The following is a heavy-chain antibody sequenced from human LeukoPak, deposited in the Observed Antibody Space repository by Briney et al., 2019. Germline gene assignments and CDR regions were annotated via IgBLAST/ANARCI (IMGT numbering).Heavy chain of an antibody. J-gene: IGHJ4*02. CDR3: AREGNRIAAAKY. D-gene: IGHD6-13*01. Sequence: APLRVSPTTSGYTFTPSGISWVGQAPGQAVEWMGGISAYNGNTNYAQKLQGRFTMTTDTSTSTAYMELRSLRSDDTAVYYCAREGNRIAAAKYWGQGTLVTVSS. CDR2: ISAYNGNT. CDR1: GYTFTPSG. V-gene: IGHV1-18*01.